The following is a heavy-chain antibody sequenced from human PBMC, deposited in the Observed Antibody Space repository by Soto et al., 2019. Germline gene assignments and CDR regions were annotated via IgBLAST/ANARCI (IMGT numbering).Heavy chain of an antibody. CDR3: ARPGIAVAGHTFDS. J-gene: IGHJ3*01. CDR1: RDRVWSSA. V-gene: IGHV1-69*06. D-gene: IGHD6-19*01. CDR2: IIPIFGTA. Sequence: GTSGKIASEACRDRVWSSAIVGSRQALGQGLEWMVGIIPIFGTANYAQKFQGRVRITADKSTSTAHMELSSLRSEDTAVYYCARPGIAVAGHTFDSWGQGTMATV.